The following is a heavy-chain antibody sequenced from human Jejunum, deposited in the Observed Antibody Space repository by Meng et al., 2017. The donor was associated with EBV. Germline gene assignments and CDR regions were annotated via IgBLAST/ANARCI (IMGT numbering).Heavy chain of an antibody. CDR2: VDPEDDET. V-gene: IGHV1-69-2*01. D-gene: IGHD1-7*01. CDR3: ATGHYNWKYPDY. CDR1: GYTFTYYY. J-gene: IGHJ4*02. Sequence: LQLDQSEPAVKTPGATMQSSCKVSGYTFTYYYMHWVQQAPGKGLEWMGLVDPEDDETMYSEKFQGSLTITADTSTDTTYMELSSLRSEYTAVYYCATGHYNWKYPDYWGQGTLVTVSS.